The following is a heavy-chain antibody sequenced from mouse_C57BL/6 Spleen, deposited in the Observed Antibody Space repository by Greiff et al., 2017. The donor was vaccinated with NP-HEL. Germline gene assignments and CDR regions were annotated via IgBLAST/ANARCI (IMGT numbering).Heavy chain of an antibody. CDR3: ARWEYYGSSYPLGFDV. CDR2: IYPGDGDT. Sequence: QVQLKESGAELVKPGASVKISCKASGYAFSSYWMNWVKQRPGKGLEWIGQIYPGDGDTNYNGKFKGKATLTADKTSSTAYMQLSSLTSEDSAVYFCARWEYYGSSYPLGFDVWGTGTTVTVSS. V-gene: IGHV1-80*01. D-gene: IGHD1-1*01. J-gene: IGHJ1*03. CDR1: GYAFSSYW.